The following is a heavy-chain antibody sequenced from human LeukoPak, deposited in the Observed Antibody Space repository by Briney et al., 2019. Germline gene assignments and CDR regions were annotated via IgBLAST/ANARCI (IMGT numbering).Heavy chain of an antibody. CDR2: IIPIFGTA. J-gene: IGHJ4*02. CDR3: ARCIYDILSGHYPIDY. D-gene: IGHD3-9*01. Sequence: GASVKVSCKASGGTFSSYAISWVRQAPGQGLEWMGGIIPIFGTANYAQKFQGRVTITADESTSTAYMELSSLRSEDTAVYYCARCIYDILSGHYPIDYWGQGTLVTVSS. CDR1: GGTFSSYA. V-gene: IGHV1-69*13.